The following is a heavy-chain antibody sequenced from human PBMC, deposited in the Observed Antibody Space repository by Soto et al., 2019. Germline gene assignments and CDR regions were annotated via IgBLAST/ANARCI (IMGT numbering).Heavy chain of an antibody. CDR1: GFTFSSYW. D-gene: IGHD3-10*01. J-gene: IGHJ4*02. CDR3: ARDIWFGEFL. Sequence: GRTLRLSCAASGFTFSSYWLSWVRQAPGKGLEWVANIKQDGSEKYYVDSVKGRFTISRDNAKNSLYLQMNSLRAEDTAVYYCARDIWFGEFLGGQGTLVTVSS. V-gene: IGHV3-7*03. CDR2: IKQDGSEK.